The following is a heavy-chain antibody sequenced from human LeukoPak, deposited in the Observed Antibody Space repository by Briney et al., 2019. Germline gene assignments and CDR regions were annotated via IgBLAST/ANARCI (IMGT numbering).Heavy chain of an antibody. D-gene: IGHD5-18*01. Sequence: ASVKVSCKASGYTFTSYGISWVRQAPGQGLEWMGWISAYNGNTNYAQKLQGRVTMTTDTSTSTACMELRSLRSDDTAVYYCARSPGDTAMVVPYFDYWGQGTLVTVSS. J-gene: IGHJ4*02. CDR2: ISAYNGNT. CDR1: GYTFTSYG. CDR3: ARSPGDTAMVVPYFDY. V-gene: IGHV1-18*01.